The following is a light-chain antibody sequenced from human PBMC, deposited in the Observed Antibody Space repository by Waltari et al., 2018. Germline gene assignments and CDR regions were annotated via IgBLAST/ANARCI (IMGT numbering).Light chain of an antibody. CDR2: GAS. Sequence: ETVLTQSPGTLSLSPGDRATLSCRASQSVSSNYLAWYQHKPGQAPRLLISGASSRATGSPDRFSGSGSGTDFTLTISRLVPEDFAVYYCQQYGNLPRTFGQGTKVEIK. V-gene: IGKV3-20*01. J-gene: IGKJ1*01. CDR1: QSVSSNY. CDR3: QQYGNLPRT.